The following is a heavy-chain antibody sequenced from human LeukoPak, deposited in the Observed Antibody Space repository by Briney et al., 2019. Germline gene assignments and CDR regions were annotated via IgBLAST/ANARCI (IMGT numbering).Heavy chain of an antibody. Sequence: PGGSLRLSCAASGFTFSNYWMQWVRQVPGKGLVWVSRLNGDGTNIIYADSVKGRFTISRDNAENTLYLQMNSLRAEDTALYYCARSQSGVFDVWGRGTMITVSS. J-gene: IGHJ3*01. CDR3: ARSQSGVFDV. D-gene: IGHD2-8*01. CDR2: LNGDGTNI. CDR1: GFTFSNYW. V-gene: IGHV3-74*01.